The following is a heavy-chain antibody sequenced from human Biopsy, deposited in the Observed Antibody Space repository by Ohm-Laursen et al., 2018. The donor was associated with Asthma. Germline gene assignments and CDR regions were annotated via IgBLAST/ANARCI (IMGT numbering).Heavy chain of an antibody. J-gene: IGHJ6*02. D-gene: IGHD3-10*01. CDR2: ISVYNGNT. V-gene: IGHV1-18*01. CDR1: DYIFPRYY. CDR3: ARAVDYSHYYGIDV. Sequence: ASVKVSCKASDYIFPRYYISWVRQAPGQGLEWMGWISVYNGNTKVAQKLQDRVTMITDTSTSTAYMELRSLRSDDTAVYFCARAVDYSHYYGIDVWGQGTTVRVSS.